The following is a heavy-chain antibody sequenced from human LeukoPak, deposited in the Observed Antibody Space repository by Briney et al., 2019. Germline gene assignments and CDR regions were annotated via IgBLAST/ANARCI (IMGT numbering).Heavy chain of an antibody. CDR1: GYTFTSYG. D-gene: IGHD5-12*01. V-gene: IGHV1-18*01. Sequence: ASVKVSCKASGYTFTSYGISWVRQAPGQGLEWMGWISAYNGNTNYAQKFQGRVTMTEDTSTDTAYMELSSLRSEDTAVYYCARRGYSGYALTRAFDYWGQGTLVTVSS. CDR2: ISAYNGNT. CDR3: ARRGYSGYALTRAFDY. J-gene: IGHJ4*02.